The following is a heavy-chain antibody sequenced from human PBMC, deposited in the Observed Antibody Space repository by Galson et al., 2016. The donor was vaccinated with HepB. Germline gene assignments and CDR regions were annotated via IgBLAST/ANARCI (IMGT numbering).Heavy chain of an antibody. Sequence: SLRLSCAASESIPDDHGVHWVRQAPGKGLEWVSGIIWRNGDRGYADSVKGRFTISRDNAKNSLYLQMNSLRVEDTALYYCVKDVTAGGMVIWGQGTTVTVS. D-gene: IGHD3-16*01. CDR2: IIWRNGDR. V-gene: IGHV3-9*02. CDR1: ESIPDDHG. J-gene: IGHJ6*02. CDR3: VKDVTAGGMVI.